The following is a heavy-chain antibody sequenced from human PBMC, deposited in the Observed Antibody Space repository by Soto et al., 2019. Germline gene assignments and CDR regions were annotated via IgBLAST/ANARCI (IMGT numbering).Heavy chain of an antibody. CDR3: ARVQEGYYDSSGYYVDY. D-gene: IGHD3-22*01. V-gene: IGHV1-69*13. CDR2: IIPIFGTA. J-gene: IGHJ4*02. Sequence: SVKVSCKASGGTFSSYAISWVRQAPGQGLEWMGGIIPIFGTANYAQKFQGRVTITADESTSTAYMELSSLRSEDTAVYYCARVQEGYYDSSGYYVDYWGKGTLVTVSS. CDR1: GGTFSSYA.